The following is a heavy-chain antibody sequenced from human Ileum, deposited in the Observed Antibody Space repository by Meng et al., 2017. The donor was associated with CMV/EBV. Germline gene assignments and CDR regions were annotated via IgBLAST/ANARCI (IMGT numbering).Heavy chain of an antibody. CDR2: IFRGGST. CDR3: ARGYSGTSY. V-gene: IGHV3-66*02. CDR1: GFNVSRDY. D-gene: IGHD1-26*01. J-gene: IGHJ4*02. Sequence: GESLKISCAASGFNVSRDYMSWVRQAPGKGLEWVSLIFRGGSTFYADSVKGRFTISRDNSKNTVFLHMSSLRVDDTAVYYCARGYSGTSYWGQGTRVTVSS.